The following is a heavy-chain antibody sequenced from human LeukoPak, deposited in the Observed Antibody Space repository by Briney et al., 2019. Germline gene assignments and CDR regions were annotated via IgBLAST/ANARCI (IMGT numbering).Heavy chain of an antibody. D-gene: IGHD2-8*01. CDR2: ITIXGRTA. Sequence: PGGSLRLSCLASGFTFSNYAMXWXRXAPGXXXXXVXXITIXGRTAYYADSXKGRFTISRDNFKNTLYLQMNSLRAEDTAVYYCAKRGCDTNGCPYYSDYWGQGTLVTVSS. CDR1: GFTFSNYA. CDR3: AKRGCDTNGCPYYSDY. J-gene: IGHJ4*02. V-gene: IGHV3-23*01.